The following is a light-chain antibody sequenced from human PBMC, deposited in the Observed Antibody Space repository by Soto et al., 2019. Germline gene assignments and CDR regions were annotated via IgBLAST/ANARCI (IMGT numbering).Light chain of an antibody. Sequence: QSVLTQPPSASGTPGQRVTISCPGSTSNIGTNTVNWYQVVPGAAPKLLIYSSNQRPSGVPDRFSGSKSGTSASLAVSGLQSGDEADYYCAAWDASLSGVVFGGGTKLTVL. CDR2: SSN. V-gene: IGLV1-44*01. J-gene: IGLJ2*01. CDR1: TSNIGTNT. CDR3: AAWDASLSGVV.